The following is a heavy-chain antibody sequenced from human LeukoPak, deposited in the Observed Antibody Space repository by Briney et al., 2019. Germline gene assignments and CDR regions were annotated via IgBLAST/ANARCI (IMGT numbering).Heavy chain of an antibody. J-gene: IGHJ3*02. CDR3: VRDKGSGSYSGDSFDS. CDR2: IKQDGSEK. CDR1: GFTFSSYW. Sequence: PGGSLRLSCAASGFTFSSYWMSWVRQAPGKGLEWVANIKQDGSEKYYVDCVKGLFTISRDNAKNSLYLQMNSLRAEDTAVYYCVRDKGSGSYSGDSFDSWGQGTTVTVSS. D-gene: IGHD3-10*01. V-gene: IGHV3-7*01.